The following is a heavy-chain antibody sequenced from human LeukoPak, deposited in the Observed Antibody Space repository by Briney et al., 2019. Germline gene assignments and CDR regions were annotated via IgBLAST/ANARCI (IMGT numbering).Heavy chain of an antibody. J-gene: IGHJ4*02. CDR3: ARVGAQQDYDSSGYYPPGNY. CDR1: GYSISSGFY. CDR2: IYHSGST. Sequence: SETLFLTCTVSGYSISSGFYWGWIRQPPGKGLEWIGSIYHSGSTYYNPSLKSRVTISVDTSKNQFSLKLSSVTAADTAVYYCARVGAQQDYDSSGYYPPGNYWGQGTLVTVSS. D-gene: IGHD3-22*01. V-gene: IGHV4-38-2*02.